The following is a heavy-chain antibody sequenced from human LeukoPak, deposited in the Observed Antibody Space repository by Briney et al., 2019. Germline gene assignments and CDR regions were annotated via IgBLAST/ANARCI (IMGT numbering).Heavy chain of an antibody. J-gene: IGHJ4*02. Sequence: GGSLRLSCAASGFTFSTYAMHWVRQAPGKGLEWVSLISGDGGSTYYADSVKGRFTISRDNSKNSLYLQMNSLRTEDTALYYCANAEYSSSLDYWGQGTLVTVSS. D-gene: IGHD6-6*01. V-gene: IGHV3-43*02. CDR3: ANAEYSSSLDY. CDR2: ISGDGGST. CDR1: GFTFSTYA.